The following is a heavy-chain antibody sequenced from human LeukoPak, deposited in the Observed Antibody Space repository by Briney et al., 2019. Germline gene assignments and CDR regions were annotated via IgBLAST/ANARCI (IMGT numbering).Heavy chain of an antibody. V-gene: IGHV3-53*01. Sequence: GGSLRLSCAASGFTFSSYAMNWVRQAPGKGLEWVSVIYSGGSTYYADSVKGRFTISRDNSKNTLYLQMNSLRAEDTAVYYCALIGGSSYDYWGQGTLVTVSS. CDR3: ALIGGSSYDY. CDR1: GFTFSSYA. D-gene: IGHD2-15*01. J-gene: IGHJ4*02. CDR2: IYSGGST.